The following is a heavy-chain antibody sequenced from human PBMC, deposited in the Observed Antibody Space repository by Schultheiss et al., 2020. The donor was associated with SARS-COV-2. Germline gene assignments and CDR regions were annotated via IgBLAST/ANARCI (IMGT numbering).Heavy chain of an antibody. CDR3: ARDPHGIDV. Sequence: GGSLRLSCAASGFIFSNCAMHWVRQAPGKGLEWVAVISYDGNNKYYADVVKGRFSITRDNSKKTVDLQMNTLRVEDTAVYYCARDPHGIDVWGQGTTVTVSS. CDR1: GFIFSNCA. CDR2: ISYDGNNK. J-gene: IGHJ6*02. V-gene: IGHV3-30*07.